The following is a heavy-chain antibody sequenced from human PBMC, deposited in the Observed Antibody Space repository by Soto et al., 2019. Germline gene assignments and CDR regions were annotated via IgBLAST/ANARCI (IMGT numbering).Heavy chain of an antibody. V-gene: IGHV1-18*01. CDR2: ISAYNGNT. CDR1: GYTFTSYC. D-gene: IGHD3-10*01. Sequence: ASVKVSCKASGYTFTSYCISWVRQTPGQGLEGMGWISAYNGNTNYAQKLQGRVTMTTDTSTSTAYMELRSLRSDDTAVYYCARCGGFGELLYASYYYYYGMDVWGQGTTVTVSS. J-gene: IGHJ6*02. CDR3: ARCGGFGELLYASYYYYYGMDV.